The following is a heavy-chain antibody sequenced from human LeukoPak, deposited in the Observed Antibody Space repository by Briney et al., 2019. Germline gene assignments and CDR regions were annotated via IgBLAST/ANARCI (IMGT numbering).Heavy chain of an antibody. CDR2: ISGDGSDT. CDR3: ARDFDWGSGH. V-gene: IGHV3-74*03. Sequence: XLXXXXSGFTXXTYWMHWVRQAPGKGLVWVSRISGDGSDTKYADSVTARFIISRDNAKNTLYLQLNGLRAEDTAVYYCARDFDWGSGHWGQGALVTVSS. D-gene: IGHD7-27*01. J-gene: IGHJ4*02. CDR1: GFTXXTYW.